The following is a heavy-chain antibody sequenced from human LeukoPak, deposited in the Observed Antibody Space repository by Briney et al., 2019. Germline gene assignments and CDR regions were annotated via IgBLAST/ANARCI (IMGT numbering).Heavy chain of an antibody. V-gene: IGHV4-39*01. CDR1: GDSISSSSYY. Sequence: SETLSLTCTVSGDSISSSSYYWGWIRQPPGKGLEWIGSLYYSGSTYYNPPLKSRVTIYVDTSKNQFFLRLSSVTAADTAVYYCARQAVAGVIDYWGQGTLVTVSS. CDR2: LYYSGST. CDR3: ARQAVAGVIDY. D-gene: IGHD6-19*01. J-gene: IGHJ4*02.